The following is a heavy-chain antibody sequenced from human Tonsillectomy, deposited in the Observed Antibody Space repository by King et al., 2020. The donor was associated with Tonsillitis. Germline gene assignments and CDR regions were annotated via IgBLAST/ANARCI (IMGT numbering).Heavy chain of an antibody. D-gene: IGHD4-11*01. Sequence: VQLVESGGGLVKPGGSLRLSCAASGFTFSSYSMNWVRQAPGKGLEWVSSISSSSSYIYYADSVKGRFTISRDNAKNSLYLQMNSLRAEDTAVYYCARGRLLQSGFDYWGQGTLVTVSS. CDR1: GFTFSSYS. CDR3: ARGRLLQSGFDY. J-gene: IGHJ4*02. CDR2: ISSSSSYI. V-gene: IGHV3-21*01.